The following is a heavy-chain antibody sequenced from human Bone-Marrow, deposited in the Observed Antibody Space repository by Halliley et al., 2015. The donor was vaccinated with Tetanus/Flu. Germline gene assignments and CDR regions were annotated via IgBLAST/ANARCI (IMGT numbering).Heavy chain of an antibody. Sequence: SLRLSCAASGFMFSTFGMHWVRQAPGKGLEWVAVISFDGSNSYYADSVKGRLTISRDNSKNTLFLQMNSLRAEDTAVYYCAKAGENCGGWLPVDYWGQGTLVPVSP. CDR3: AKAGENCGGWLPVDY. J-gene: IGHJ4*02. CDR1: GFMFSTFG. CDR2: ISFDGSNS. D-gene: IGHD6-19*01. V-gene: IGHV3-30*18.